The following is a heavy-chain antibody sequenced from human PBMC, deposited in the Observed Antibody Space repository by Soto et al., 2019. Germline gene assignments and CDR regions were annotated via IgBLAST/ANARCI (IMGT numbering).Heavy chain of an antibody. Sequence: PGGSLRLSCAASGFTFNTYSMNWVRQAPGKGLEWLSYISSSSSSIYYADSVKGRFTISRDNAKNSLYLQMNSLRAEDTAKYYCARVMSIIWYFDLWGRGTLFTVSS. CDR2: ISSSSSSI. CDR1: GFTFNTYS. D-gene: IGHD5-12*01. CDR3: ARVMSIIWYFDL. V-gene: IGHV3-48*01. J-gene: IGHJ2*01.